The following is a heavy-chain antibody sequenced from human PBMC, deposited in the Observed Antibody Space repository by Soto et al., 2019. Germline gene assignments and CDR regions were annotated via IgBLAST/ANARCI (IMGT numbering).Heavy chain of an antibody. Sequence: PGGSLRLSCAASGFTVSSNYMTWVRQAPGKGLEWVSVIHNGGSTYYADSVKGRFTLSRDSSKNTLYPQMNSLRADDTAVYYCARVQVLQFLEWFPDYWGQGTLVTVSS. J-gene: IGHJ4*02. V-gene: IGHV3-53*01. CDR3: ARVQVLQFLEWFPDY. CDR1: GFTVSSNY. D-gene: IGHD3-3*01. CDR2: IHNGGST.